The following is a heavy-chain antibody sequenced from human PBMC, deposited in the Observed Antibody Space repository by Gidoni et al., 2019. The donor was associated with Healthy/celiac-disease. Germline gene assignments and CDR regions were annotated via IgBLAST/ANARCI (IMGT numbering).Heavy chain of an antibody. V-gene: IGHV3-30*18. CDR2: ISYDGSNK. CDR1: GFTFSSYG. CDR3: AKDLGFLEWLFPDY. Sequence: QVQLVESGGGVVQPGRSLRLSCAASGFTFSSYGMHWVRQAPGKGLEWVAVISYDGSNKYYADSVKGRFTISRDNSKNTLYLQMNSLRAEDTAVYYCAKDLGFLEWLFPDYWGQGTLVTVSS. J-gene: IGHJ4*02. D-gene: IGHD3-3*02.